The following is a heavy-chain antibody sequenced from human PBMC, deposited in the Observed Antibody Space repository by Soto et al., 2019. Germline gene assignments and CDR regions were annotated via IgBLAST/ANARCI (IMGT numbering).Heavy chain of an antibody. Sequence: PSETLSLTCTVSGGSISSYYWSWNRQPPGKGLEWIGYIYYSGSTNYNPSLKSRVTISVDTSKNQFSLKLSSVTAADTAVYYCARGEGWFRGVWNYYYYYGMDVWGQGTTVTVSS. CDR2: IYYSGST. D-gene: IGHD6-19*01. V-gene: IGHV4-59*01. CDR1: GGSISSYY. J-gene: IGHJ6*02. CDR3: ARGEGWFRGVWNYYYYYGMDV.